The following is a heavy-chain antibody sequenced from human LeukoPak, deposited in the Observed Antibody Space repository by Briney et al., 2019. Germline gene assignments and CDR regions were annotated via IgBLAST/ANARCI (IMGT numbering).Heavy chain of an antibody. D-gene: IGHD3-3*01. CDR3: ARSSKGAYYDFWSGYYTGTYYFDY. CDR2: INSDGSST. Sequence: GGSLRLSCAASGFTFSSYWMHWVRQAPGKGLVWVSRINSDGSSTSYADSVKGRFTISRDNAKNTLYLQMNSLRAEGTAVYYCARSSKGAYYDFWSGYYTGTYYFDYWGQGTLVTVSS. CDR1: GFTFSSYW. J-gene: IGHJ4*02. V-gene: IGHV3-74*01.